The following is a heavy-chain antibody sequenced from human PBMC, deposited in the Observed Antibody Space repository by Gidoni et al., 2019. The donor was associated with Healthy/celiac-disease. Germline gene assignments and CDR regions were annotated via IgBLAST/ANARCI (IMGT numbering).Heavy chain of an antibody. Sequence: QVQLQQWGAGLLKPSETLSRTCAVYGGSFSGYYWSWIRQPPGKGLDWIGEINHSGSTNYNPSLKIRVTISVDTSKNQFSLKLSSVTAADTAVYYCARRPRYCSGGSCGWFDPWGQGTLVTVSS. V-gene: IGHV4-34*01. CDR1: GGSFSGYY. CDR3: ARRPRYCSGGSCGWFDP. CDR2: INHSGST. D-gene: IGHD2-15*01. J-gene: IGHJ5*02.